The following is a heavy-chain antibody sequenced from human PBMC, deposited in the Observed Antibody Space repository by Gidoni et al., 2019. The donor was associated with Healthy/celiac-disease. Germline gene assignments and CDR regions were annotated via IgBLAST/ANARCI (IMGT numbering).Heavy chain of an antibody. CDR3: AREHAAGMGAFDI. Sequence: QVQLVESGGGLVTPGGSLSLPCHASRFTYSYYYRSWIRQAPGTGLEWVSYISSRGSTICYADSVKGRFTISRDNAKNSLYLQMNSLRAEDTAVYYCAREHAAGMGAFDIWGQGTMVTVSS. V-gene: IGHV3-11*01. D-gene: IGHD6-13*01. CDR1: RFTYSYYY. J-gene: IGHJ3*02. CDR2: ISSRGSTI.